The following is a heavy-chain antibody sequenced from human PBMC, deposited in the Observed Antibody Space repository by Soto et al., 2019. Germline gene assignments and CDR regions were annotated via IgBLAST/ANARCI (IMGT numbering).Heavy chain of an antibody. V-gene: IGHV4-59*08. CDR2: IYYSGST. CDR3: ARQYGSGSYIPLDWFDP. Sequence: SETLSLTCTVSGGSISSYYWSWIRQPPGKGLEWIGYIYYSGSTNYNPSLKSRVTISVDTSKNQFSLKLSSVTAADTAVYYCARQYGSGSYIPLDWFDPWGQGTLVTVPQ. CDR1: GGSISSYY. D-gene: IGHD3-10*01. J-gene: IGHJ5*02.